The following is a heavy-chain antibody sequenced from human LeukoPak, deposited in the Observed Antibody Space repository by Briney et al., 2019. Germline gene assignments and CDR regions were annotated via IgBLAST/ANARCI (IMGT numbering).Heavy chain of an antibody. CDR1: GYTFSTSG. J-gene: IGHJ4*02. V-gene: IGHV1-18*01. D-gene: IGHD4-11*01. Sequence: ASVKVSCKASGYTFSTSGFTWVRQAPGQGLEWMGWISGYNGNTNYAQNFQGRVTMTTDRSTNTANLELTSLRSDDTAVYYCARDRNYGWLGYYFDYWGQGTLVTVSS. CDR2: ISGYNGNT. CDR3: ARDRNYGWLGYYFDY.